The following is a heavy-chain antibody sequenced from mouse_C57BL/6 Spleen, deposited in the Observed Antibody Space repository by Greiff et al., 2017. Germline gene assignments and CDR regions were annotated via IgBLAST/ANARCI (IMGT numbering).Heavy chain of an antibody. CDR1: GYTFTSYW. J-gene: IGHJ4*01. D-gene: IGHD2-4*01. V-gene: IGHV1-53*01. CDR3: ARRMGLRAMDY. Sequence: QVQLQQPGTELVKPGASVKLSCKASGYTFTSYWMHWVKQRPGQGLEWIGNINPSNGGTNYNEKFKSKAPLPVDKSSSTAYMQLSSLTSEDSAVYYSARRMGLRAMDYRGQEASVTESS. CDR2: INPSNGGT.